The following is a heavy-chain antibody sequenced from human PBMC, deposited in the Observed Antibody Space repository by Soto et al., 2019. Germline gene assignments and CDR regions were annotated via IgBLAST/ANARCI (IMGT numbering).Heavy chain of an antibody. Sequence: SETLSLTCTVSGVSVISYHWSWIRQPPGKGPEWIGYIYYSGSTNSDPSLKSRVTFSVDTSKNQFSLTLRSVTAADTAVYFCASHPTITTNFDFWGQGTLVTVSS. V-gene: IGHV4-59*08. CDR1: GVSVISYH. D-gene: IGHD3-3*01. CDR3: ASHPTITTNFDF. J-gene: IGHJ4*02. CDR2: IYYSGST.